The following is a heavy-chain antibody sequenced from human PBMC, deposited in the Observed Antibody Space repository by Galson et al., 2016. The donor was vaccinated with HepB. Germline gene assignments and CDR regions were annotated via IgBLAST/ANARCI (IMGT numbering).Heavy chain of an antibody. CDR2: TYYSSRWNN. Sequence: CAISGDSVSRNGVAWNWIRQSPSRGLEWPGRTYYSSRWNNDYSASVKSRITINLDTPNNLFSLQLSSVTPEDTAVYYCARGRNSAFDSWGQGTLVTVSS. D-gene: IGHD1-14*01. J-gene: IGHJ4*02. CDR3: ARGRNSAFDS. CDR1: GDSVSRNGVA. V-gene: IGHV6-1*01.